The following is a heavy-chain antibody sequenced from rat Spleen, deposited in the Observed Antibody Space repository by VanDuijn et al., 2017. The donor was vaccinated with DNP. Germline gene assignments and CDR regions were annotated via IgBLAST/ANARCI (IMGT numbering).Heavy chain of an antibody. V-gene: IGHV2S12*01. Sequence: QVQLKESGPGLVQPSQTLSLTCTVSGFSLTSYGVSWVRQPPGKGLEWIAAISSGGDTFYNSVFKFRLSISRDTSKSQVFLKMNSLQTEDTAIYFCTSYLYYFDYWGQGVMVTVSS. CDR1: GFSLTSYG. CDR2: ISSGGDT. D-gene: IGHD1-4*01. J-gene: IGHJ2*01. CDR3: TSYLYYFDY.